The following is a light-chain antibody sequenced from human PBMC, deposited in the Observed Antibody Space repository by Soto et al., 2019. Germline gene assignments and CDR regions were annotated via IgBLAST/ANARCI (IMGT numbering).Light chain of an antibody. V-gene: IGKV3-20*01. CDR3: QQYGSSPTT. CDR1: QSVSSSY. Sequence: EIVLTQSPGTLSLSPGERATLSCRASQSVSSSYLAWYQQKPGQAPRLLIYGASSRATGIPDRFIGSGSGTDFTLTISRLEREDFAVYYCQQYGSSPTTFGQGTKVEIK. J-gene: IGKJ1*01. CDR2: GAS.